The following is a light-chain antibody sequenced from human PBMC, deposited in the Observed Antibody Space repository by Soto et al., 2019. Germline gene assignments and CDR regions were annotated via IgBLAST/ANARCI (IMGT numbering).Light chain of an antibody. CDR2: GAS. Sequence: EIVLTQSPGTLSLSPGERATLSCRASQSVSSSYLAWYQQKTGQAPRLLIYGASSRATGIPDRFSGSGSGTVFTLTISILEPEDFAVYYCQQYGSSLWTFGQGTKVDIK. J-gene: IGKJ1*01. CDR3: QQYGSSLWT. CDR1: QSVSSSY. V-gene: IGKV3-20*01.